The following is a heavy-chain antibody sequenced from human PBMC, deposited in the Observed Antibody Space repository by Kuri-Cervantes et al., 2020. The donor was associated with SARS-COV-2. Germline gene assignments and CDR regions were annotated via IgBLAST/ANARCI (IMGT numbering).Heavy chain of an antibody. CDR3: AGGYHYDSSGPVLRYYFDY. CDR1: GGSISSGCYY. D-gene: IGHD3-22*01. Sequence: WETLSLTCTVSGGSISSGCYYCSWIRQPPGKGLEWSGEINHSGSTNYNPSLKSRVTISVDTCKTQFSLKLSSVTAADTAVYYCAGGYHYDSSGPVLRYYFDYWGQGTLVTVSS. J-gene: IGHJ4*02. CDR2: INHSGST. V-gene: IGHV4-39*07.